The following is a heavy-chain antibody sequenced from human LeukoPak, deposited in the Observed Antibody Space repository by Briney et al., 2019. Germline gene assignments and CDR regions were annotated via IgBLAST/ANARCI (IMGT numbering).Heavy chain of an antibody. CDR1: GFPFSSDA. CDR3: AKGSRSTVTTSYFDY. D-gene: IGHD4-17*01. CDR2: LSSSGADT. V-gene: IGHV3-23*01. Sequence: GGSLRLSCAASGFPFSSDAMSWVRQAPGKGLEWVSSLSSSGADTYYADSVKGRFTSSRDNSKNTLYLQMRSLRVEGTAVYYCAKGSRSTVTTSYFDYWGQGTLVTVSS. J-gene: IGHJ4*02.